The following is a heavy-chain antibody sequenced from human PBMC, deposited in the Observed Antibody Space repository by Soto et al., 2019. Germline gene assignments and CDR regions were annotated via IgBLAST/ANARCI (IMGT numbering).Heavy chain of an antibody. CDR1: GVPFSRYE. CDR3: AKANSGGDAFDL. J-gene: IGHJ3*01. V-gene: IGHV3-48*03. Sequence: PAWSLRLCCAASGVPFSRYEMNGVTPAPGKGLEWVSYVSSSGDTKYYADSVKGRFTISRDNVKNSVYLQMNSLRAEDTAVYYSAKANSGGDAFDLWGPGTMVT. CDR2: VSSSGDTK. D-gene: IGHD6-25*01.